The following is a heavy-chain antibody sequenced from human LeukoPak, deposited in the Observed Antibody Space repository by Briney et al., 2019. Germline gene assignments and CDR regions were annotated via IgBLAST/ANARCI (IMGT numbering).Heavy chain of an antibody. Sequence: SGTLSLTCAVSGGSISSSNWWSWVRQPPGKGLEWIGEIYHSGSTNYNPSLKSRVTISVDKSKNQFSLKLSSVTAADTAVYYCARGGGYSYGENFDYWGQGTLVTVSS. CDR3: ARGGGYSYGENFDY. CDR1: GGSISSSNW. CDR2: IYHSGST. J-gene: IGHJ4*02. D-gene: IGHD5-18*01. V-gene: IGHV4-4*02.